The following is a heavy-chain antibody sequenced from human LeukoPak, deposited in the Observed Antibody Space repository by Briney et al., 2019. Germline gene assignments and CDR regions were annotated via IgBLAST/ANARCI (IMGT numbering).Heavy chain of an antibody. J-gene: IGHJ4*02. Sequence: KPSETLSLTCTVSGGSISSYYWSWIRQPPGKGLEWIGYIYYSGSTNYNPSLKSPVTISVDTSKNQFSLKLSSVTAADTAVYYCARGSMITFGGVIVPFDYWGQGTLVTVSS. V-gene: IGHV4-59*01. CDR3: ARGSMITFGGVIVPFDY. D-gene: IGHD3-16*02. CDR2: IYYSGST. CDR1: GGSISSYY.